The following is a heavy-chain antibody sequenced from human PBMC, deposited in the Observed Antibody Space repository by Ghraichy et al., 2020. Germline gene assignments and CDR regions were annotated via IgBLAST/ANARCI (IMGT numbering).Heavy chain of an antibody. Sequence: GGSLRLSCAASGFTFSSYAMSWVRQAPGKGLEWVSGISGSVGSTYYADSVKGRFTISRDNSKNTLYLQMNSLRAEDTAVYYCAHRVSSGYMNAIDYWGQGTLVTVSS. V-gene: IGHV3-23*01. J-gene: IGHJ4*02. CDR2: ISGSVGST. CDR1: GFTFSSYA. CDR3: AHRVSSGYMNAIDY. D-gene: IGHD3-22*01.